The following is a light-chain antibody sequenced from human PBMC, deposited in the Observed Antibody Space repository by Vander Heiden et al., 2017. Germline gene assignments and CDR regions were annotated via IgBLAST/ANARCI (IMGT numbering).Light chain of an antibody. CDR1: QFISSF. V-gene: IGKV1-12*01. CDR3: QQANSFPHT. J-gene: IGKJ2*01. Sequence: DIHLTQSPSSVSASVGDSVTITCRASQFISSFLAWYQQRPGKAPKLLIYATSILQSGVPSRFSGSGSGTDFTLTISSLQPEDFATYYCQQANSFPHTFGQGTKLEIK. CDR2: ATS.